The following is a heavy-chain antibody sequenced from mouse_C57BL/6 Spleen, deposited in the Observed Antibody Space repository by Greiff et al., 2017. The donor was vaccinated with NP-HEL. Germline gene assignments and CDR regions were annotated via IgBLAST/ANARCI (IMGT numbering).Heavy chain of an antibody. V-gene: IGHV5-17*01. D-gene: IGHD2-1*01. CDR2: ISSGSSTI. CDR1: GFTFSDYG. Sequence: DVKLVESGGGLVKPGGSLKLSCAASGFTFSDYGMHWVRQAPEKGLEWVAYISSGSSTISYADTVKGRFTISRDNAKNTLFLQMTSLRSEDTAMYYCARDGNYWYFDVWGTGTTVTVSS. J-gene: IGHJ1*03. CDR3: ARDGNYWYFDV.